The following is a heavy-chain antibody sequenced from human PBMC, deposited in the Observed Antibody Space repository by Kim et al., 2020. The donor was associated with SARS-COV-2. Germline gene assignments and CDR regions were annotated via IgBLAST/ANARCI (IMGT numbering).Heavy chain of an antibody. CDR1: GFTFSNAW. J-gene: IGHJ5*02. CDR3: TTEGDEYYYGSGSSLPWFDP. CDR2: IKSKTDGGTT. V-gene: IGHV3-15*01. Sequence: GGSLRLSCAASGFTFSNAWMSWVRQAPGKGLEWVGRIKSKTDGGTTDYAAPVKGRFTISRDDSKNTLYLQMNSLKTEDTAVYYCTTEGDEYYYGSGSSLPWFDPWGQGTLVTVSS. D-gene: IGHD3-10*01.